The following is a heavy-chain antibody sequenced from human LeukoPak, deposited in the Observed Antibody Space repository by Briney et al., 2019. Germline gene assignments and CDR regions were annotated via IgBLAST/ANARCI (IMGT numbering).Heavy chain of an antibody. Sequence: GGSLRLSCAASGFTFSSYSMNWVRQAPGKGLEWVSSISSSSSYIYYADSVKGRFTISRDNSKNTLYLQMTSLRVEDTAVYYCAKDRGSSGWSGVDHWGQGTLVTVSS. CDR2: ISSSSSYI. CDR3: AKDRGSSGWSGVDH. CDR1: GFTFSSYS. D-gene: IGHD6-19*01. V-gene: IGHV3-21*01. J-gene: IGHJ4*02.